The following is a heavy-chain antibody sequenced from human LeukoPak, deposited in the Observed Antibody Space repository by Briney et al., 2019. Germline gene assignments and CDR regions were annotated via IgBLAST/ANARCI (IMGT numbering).Heavy chain of an antibody. J-gene: IGHJ4*02. D-gene: IGHD5-18*01. V-gene: IGHV4-34*08. Sequence: PGGSLRLSCAASGFTFSSYAMSWVRQAPGKGLEWIGEINHSGSTNYNPSLKSRVTISVDTSKNQFSLRLSSVTAADTALYYCALKIGDTAVFDYWGPGTLVTVSS. CDR1: GFTFSSYA. CDR2: INHSGST. CDR3: ALKIGDTAVFDY.